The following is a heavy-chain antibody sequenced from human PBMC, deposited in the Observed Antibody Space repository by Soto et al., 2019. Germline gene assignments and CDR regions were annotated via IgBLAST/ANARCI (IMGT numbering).Heavy chain of an antibody. CDR2: MYYNGNI. V-gene: IGHV4-59*01. CDR3: ASGGNWFDP. CDR1: GVSIINYY. D-gene: IGHD3-16*01. J-gene: IGHJ5*02. Sequence: SQTLSLTFNFSGVSIINYYWTWVLQSPEKGLEWIGYMYYNGNINYNPSLKSRVTISIDTSKNQFSLTLKSVTAVDTAVYYCASGGNWFDPWGQGVLVTVSS.